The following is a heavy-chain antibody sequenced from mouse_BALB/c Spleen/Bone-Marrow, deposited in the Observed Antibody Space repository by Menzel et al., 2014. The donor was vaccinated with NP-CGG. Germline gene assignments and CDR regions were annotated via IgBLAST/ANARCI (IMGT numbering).Heavy chain of an antibody. CDR1: GYTFTSYW. D-gene: IGHD2-4*01. V-gene: IGHV1-87*01. Sequence: VQVVESGAELARPGASVKLSCKASGYTFTSYWMQRVKQRPGQGLEWIGAIYPGDGDTRYTQKFKGKATLTADKSSSTAYMQLSSLASEDSAVYYCARSDYDAFDYWGQGTTLTVSS. CDR2: IYPGDGDT. CDR3: ARSDYDAFDY. J-gene: IGHJ2*01.